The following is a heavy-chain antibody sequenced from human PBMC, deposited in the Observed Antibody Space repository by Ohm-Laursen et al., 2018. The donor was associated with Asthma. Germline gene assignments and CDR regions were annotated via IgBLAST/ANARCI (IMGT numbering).Heavy chain of an antibody. J-gene: IGHJ5*02. CDR3: GRVYSSSWDP. CDR2: INGDGGIK. CDR1: GFTITNYW. D-gene: IGHD6-13*01. Sequence: SLRLSCTASGFTITNYWMHWVRQAPGKGLVWVSRINGDGGIKSYAASVKGRVTISRDNAKNSLYLQMNSLRADDTAVYYCGRVYSSSWDPRGQGTLVTVSS. V-gene: IGHV3-74*01.